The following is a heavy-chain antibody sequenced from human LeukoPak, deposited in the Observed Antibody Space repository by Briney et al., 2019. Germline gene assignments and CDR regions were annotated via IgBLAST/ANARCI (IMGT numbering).Heavy chain of an antibody. J-gene: IGHJ4*02. CDR2: IYYSGST. Sequence: SETLSLTCTVSGCSISSYYWSWIRQPPGKGLEWIGYIYYSGSTNYNPSLKSRVTISVLTSKNQFSLKLSSVTAADTAVYYCATLGQARGYSYGPVDYWGQGSLVTVSS. V-gene: IGHV4-59*08. CDR3: ATLGQARGYSYGPVDY. CDR1: GCSISSYY. D-gene: IGHD5-18*01.